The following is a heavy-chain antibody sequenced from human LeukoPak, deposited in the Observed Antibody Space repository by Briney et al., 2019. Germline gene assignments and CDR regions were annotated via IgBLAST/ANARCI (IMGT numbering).Heavy chain of an antibody. Sequence: GTLSLTCAVSGGSISSSNWWSWVRQPPGKGLEWIGEIYHSGSSNYNPSLKSRVTVSVDKSKNQFSLKLSSVTAADTAVYYCAYRGYLKWFDPWGQGTLVTVSS. CDR1: GGSISSSNW. CDR3: AYRGYLKWFDP. J-gene: IGHJ5*02. D-gene: IGHD5-18*01. CDR2: IYHSGSS. V-gene: IGHV4-4*02.